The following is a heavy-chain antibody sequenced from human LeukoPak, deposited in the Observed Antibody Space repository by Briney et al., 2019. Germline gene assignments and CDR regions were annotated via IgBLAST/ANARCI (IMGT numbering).Heavy chain of an antibody. D-gene: IGHD4-17*01. J-gene: IGHJ4*02. CDR3: ARVPTVTFFDY. CDR2: IYYSGST. CDR1: GDSISSSNYY. Sequence: SETLSLTCTVSGDSISSSNYYWGWIRQPPGMGLEWIGSIYYSGSTYYNPSLKSRVTISVDTSKNQFSLKLSSVTAADTAVYYCARVPTVTFFDYWGQGTLVTVSS. V-gene: IGHV4-39*01.